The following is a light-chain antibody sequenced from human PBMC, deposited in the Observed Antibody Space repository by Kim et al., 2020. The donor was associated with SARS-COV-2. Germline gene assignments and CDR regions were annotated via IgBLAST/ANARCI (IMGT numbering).Light chain of an antibody. V-gene: IGKV3-20*01. J-gene: IGKJ5*01. CDR3: QQYGSSHIT. Sequence: SPGERATLSCRARLSVKKRYLAWYQQNPGQTPRHLFCCESGRATGIPDIFRGSGSETDFTLPISRLEREGFAVYYCQQYGSSHITFGQGTRLEIK. CDR1: LSVKKRY. CDR2: CES.